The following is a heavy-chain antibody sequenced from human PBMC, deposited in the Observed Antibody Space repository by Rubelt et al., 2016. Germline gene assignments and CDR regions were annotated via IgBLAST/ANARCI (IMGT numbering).Heavy chain of an antibody. Sequence: EVQLLESGGGLVQPGGSLRLSCATSGFTFRNHGMHWVRQAPGKGLEWVSSISRTGGTTYYADSVKGRLTISRDNSKDTLYLQMNSLRDEDTAVYYCARDRNYYDSSGFSDFDYWGQGTLVTVSS. V-gene: IGHV3-23*01. CDR2: ISRTGGTT. CDR1: GFTFRNHG. D-gene: IGHD3-22*01. CDR3: ARDRNYYDSSGFSDFDY. J-gene: IGHJ4*02.